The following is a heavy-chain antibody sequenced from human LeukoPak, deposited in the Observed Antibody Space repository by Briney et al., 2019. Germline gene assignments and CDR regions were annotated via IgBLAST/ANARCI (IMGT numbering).Heavy chain of an antibody. J-gene: IGHJ4*02. CDR3: ARASSGYYLDY. V-gene: IGHV4-30-2*01. CDR1: GGTISSGAYS. Sequence: SQTLSLTCAVSGGTISSGAYSWSWIRQPPGKGLEWIGNIYHSGSTYYNPSLKSRVTISGDRSKNQFSLKLSSVPAADTAVYYCARASSGYYLDYWGRGILVTVSS. D-gene: IGHD3-22*01. CDR2: IYHSGST.